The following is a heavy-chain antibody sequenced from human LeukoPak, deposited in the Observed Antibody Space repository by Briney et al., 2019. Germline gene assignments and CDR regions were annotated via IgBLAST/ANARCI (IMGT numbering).Heavy chain of an antibody. CDR1: GGSISSYY. CDR3: ARGYYYDSSGYYEYFDY. V-gene: IGHV4-4*07. D-gene: IGHD3-22*01. Sequence: SETLSLTCTVSGGSISSYYWSWIRQPAGKGLEWIGRIYTSGSTNYNPSLKSRVTISVDTSKNQFSLKLSSVTAADTAVYYCARGYYYDSSGYYEYFDYWGQGTLVTVSS. CDR2: IYTSGST. J-gene: IGHJ4*02.